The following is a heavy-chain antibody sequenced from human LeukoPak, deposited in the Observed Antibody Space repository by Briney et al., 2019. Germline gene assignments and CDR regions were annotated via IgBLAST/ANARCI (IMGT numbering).Heavy chain of an antibody. Sequence: GGSLRLSCAASGFIFSSYSMNWVRQAPGKGLEWLSYISSSSTTIYYADSVKGRFTISRDNAKNSLYLQMNSLKAEDTAVYYCARNRFPITGTTNNYYYMDVWGKGTTVTVSS. CDR2: ISSSSTTI. D-gene: IGHD1-7*01. V-gene: IGHV3-48*04. J-gene: IGHJ6*03. CDR1: GFIFSSYS. CDR3: ARNRFPITGTTNNYYYMDV.